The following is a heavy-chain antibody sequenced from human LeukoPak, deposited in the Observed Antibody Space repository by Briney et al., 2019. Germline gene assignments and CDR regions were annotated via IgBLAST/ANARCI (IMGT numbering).Heavy chain of an antibody. CDR1: GFAFSSYG. D-gene: IGHD6-19*01. V-gene: IGHV3-33*01. CDR3: TGGIGWLCDT. J-gene: IGHJ5*02. CDR2: IWYDGSNK. Sequence: GGSLRLSCAASGFAFSSYGMHRVRQAPGKGLEGVVVIWYDGSNKYYADSVKGRFTISRDNAETSLYLQMNSLRAEDTDMYFCTGGIGWLCDTWGQGTLVTVSS.